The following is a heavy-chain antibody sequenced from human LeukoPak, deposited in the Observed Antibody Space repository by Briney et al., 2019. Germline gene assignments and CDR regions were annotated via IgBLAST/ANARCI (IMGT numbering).Heavy chain of an antibody. D-gene: IGHD6-19*01. Sequence: GFSVKVSCKASGGTFSSYSISWVRQAPGQGVEWMGGIIPIFGTANYAQKFQGRVTITTDESTSTAYMELSSLRSEDTAVYYCARGKYSSGWYPKNPRYNWFDPWGQGTLVTVSS. CDR1: GGTFSSYS. V-gene: IGHV1-69*05. CDR3: ARGKYSSGWYPKNPRYNWFDP. J-gene: IGHJ5*02. CDR2: IIPIFGTA.